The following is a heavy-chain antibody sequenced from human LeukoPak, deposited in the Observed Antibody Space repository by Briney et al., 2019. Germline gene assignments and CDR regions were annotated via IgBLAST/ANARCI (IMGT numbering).Heavy chain of an antibody. CDR3: ARQYYDILTGLYIHFDY. CDR2: IWPGDSDT. CDR1: GYSFSNYW. D-gene: IGHD3-9*01. V-gene: IGHV5-51*01. Sequence: GESLKISCKGSGYSFSNYWIGWVRQMPGKGLEWMGIIWPGDSDTRYSPSFQGQVTISADKSISTAYLQWSSLKASDTAIYYCARQYYDILTGLYIHFDYWGQGTLVIVSS. J-gene: IGHJ4*02.